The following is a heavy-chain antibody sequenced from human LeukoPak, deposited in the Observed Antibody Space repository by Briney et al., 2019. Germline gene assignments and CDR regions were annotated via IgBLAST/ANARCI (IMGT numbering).Heavy chain of an antibody. Sequence: GGSLRLSCAASGFTFSSYGMHWVRQAPGKGLEWVAFIRYDGSNKYYADSVKGRFTISRDNSKNTLYLQMNSLRAEDTAVYYCAKDHRYCSGGSCYSDCSAPWGQGTLVTVSS. D-gene: IGHD2-15*01. CDR3: AKDHRYCSGGSCYSDCSAP. J-gene: IGHJ5*02. CDR2: IRYDGSNK. CDR1: GFTFSSYG. V-gene: IGHV3-30*02.